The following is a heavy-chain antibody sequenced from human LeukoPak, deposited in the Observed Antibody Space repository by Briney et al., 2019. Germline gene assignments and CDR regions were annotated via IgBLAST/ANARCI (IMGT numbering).Heavy chain of an antibody. CDR3: ARSYYGSGGPGAFDI. D-gene: IGHD3-10*01. J-gene: IGHJ3*02. CDR2: IYHSGST. Sequence: SETLSLTCAASGGSISSSNWWSWVRQPPGKGLEWIGEIYHSGSTNYNPSLKSRVTISVDKSKNQFSLKLSSVTAADTAVYYCARSYYGSGGPGAFDIWGQGTMVTVSS. CDR1: GGSISSSNW. V-gene: IGHV4-4*02.